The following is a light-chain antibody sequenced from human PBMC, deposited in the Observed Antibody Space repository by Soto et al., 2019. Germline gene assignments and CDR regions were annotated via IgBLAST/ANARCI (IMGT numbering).Light chain of an antibody. CDR2: LDSDGSH. V-gene: IGLV4-69*01. Sequence: QSVLTQSPSASASLGASVKLTCTLSSGHSSYAIAWHQQQPEKGPRYLMKLDSDGSHTKGDAIPDRFSGSSSGAERYLTISSLQSEDEPDYYYQTWGTGIHVVFGGGTKLTVL. J-gene: IGLJ2*01. CDR1: SGHSSYA. CDR3: QTWGTGIHVV.